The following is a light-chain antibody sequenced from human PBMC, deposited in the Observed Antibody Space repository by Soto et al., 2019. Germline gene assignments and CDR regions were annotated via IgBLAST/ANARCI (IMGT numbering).Light chain of an antibody. V-gene: IGLV1-44*01. Sequence: QSVLTQPPSASGTPGQRVAISCSGASSNIGSTRANWYRQLPGTAPKLLIYSDNQRPSGVPDRFSGSKSGTSASLAISGHQSEDEADYYCAAWDNSLNGYVFGTGTKVTVL. CDR3: AAWDNSLNGYV. CDR2: SDN. J-gene: IGLJ1*01. CDR1: SSNIGSTR.